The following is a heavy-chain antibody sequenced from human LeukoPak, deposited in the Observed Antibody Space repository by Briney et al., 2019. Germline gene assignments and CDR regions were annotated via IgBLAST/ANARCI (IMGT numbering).Heavy chain of an antibody. CDR3: ATDGRVSY. J-gene: IGHJ4*02. D-gene: IGHD6-13*01. CDR2: IYSGGST. CDR1: GFTFSAYA. Sequence: GGSLRLSCEASGFTFSAYAMSWVRQAPGKGLEWVSVIYSGGSTYYADSVKGRFTISRDNAKNSLYLQVNSLSPEDTAVYYCATDGRVSYWGRGTLVTVPS. V-gene: IGHV3-53*01.